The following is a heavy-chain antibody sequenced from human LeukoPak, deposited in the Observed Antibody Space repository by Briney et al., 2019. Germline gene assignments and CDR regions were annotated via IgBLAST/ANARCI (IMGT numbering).Heavy chain of an antibody. Sequence: GGSLRLSCAASGFTFSNYAMHWVRQAPGKGLEWVSVISYEGSKKYYADSVKGRFTISRDNAKNSLYLQMNSLTAEDTAVYYCARDLDYWGQGTLVTVSS. J-gene: IGHJ4*02. CDR1: GFTFSNYA. V-gene: IGHV3-30*04. CDR2: ISYEGSKK. CDR3: ARDLDY.